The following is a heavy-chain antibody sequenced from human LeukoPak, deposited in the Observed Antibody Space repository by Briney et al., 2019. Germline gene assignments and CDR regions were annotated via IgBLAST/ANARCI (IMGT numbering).Heavy chain of an antibody. J-gene: IGHJ4*02. V-gene: IGHV3-74*01. D-gene: IGHD6-13*01. CDR3: ATELSSPPFDY. CDR2: INSHGSST. Sequence: GGSLRLSCAASGFTFSSYYMHWVRQAPGKGRVWVSRINSHGSSTNYAGSVKGRFTMSRDNAKNTLYLQMNSLRAEDTAVYYCATELSSPPFDYWGRGTLVTVSS. CDR1: GFTFSSYY.